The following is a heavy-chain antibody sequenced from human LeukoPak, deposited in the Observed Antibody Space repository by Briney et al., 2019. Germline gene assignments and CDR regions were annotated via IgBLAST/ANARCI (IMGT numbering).Heavy chain of an antibody. CDR2: ISWNSGSI. V-gene: IGHV3-9*01. D-gene: IGHD3-22*01. J-gene: IGHJ4*02. CDR1: GFTFDDYA. CDR3: AKDVAADYYDSSGYLDY. Sequence: GGSLRLSCAASGFTFDDYAMHWVRQAPGKGLEWVSCISWNSGSIGYADSVKGRFTISRDNAKNSLYLQMNSLRAEDTALYYCAKDVAADYYDSSGYLDYWGQGTLVTVSS.